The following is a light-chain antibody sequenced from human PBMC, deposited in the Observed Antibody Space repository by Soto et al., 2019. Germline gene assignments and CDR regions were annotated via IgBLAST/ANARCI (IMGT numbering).Light chain of an antibody. CDR3: SSYTSSSTPVV. CDR2: GVT. J-gene: IGLJ2*01. Sequence: QSALTQPASVSGSPGQSITISCTGTDSDVGGYNFVSWYQQHPGKAPKLMIYGVTNRPSGVSNRFSGSKSGNTASLTISGLQAEDDANYYCSSYTSSSTPVVFGGGTKLTVL. CDR1: DSDVGGYNF. V-gene: IGLV2-14*01.